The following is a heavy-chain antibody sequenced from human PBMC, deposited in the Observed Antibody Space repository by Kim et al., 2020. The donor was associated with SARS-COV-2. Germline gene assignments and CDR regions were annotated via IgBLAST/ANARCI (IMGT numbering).Heavy chain of an antibody. CDR2: IYYSGST. CDR3: ARRSIAAAGSGDY. CDR1: GGSINSSSYY. J-gene: IGHJ4*02. V-gene: IGHV4-39*01. D-gene: IGHD6-13*01. Sequence: SETLSLTCTVSGGSINSSSYYWGWIRQPPGKGLEWIGSIYYSGSTYYNPSLKSRVTISVDTSKNQFSLKLSSVTAADTAVYYCARRSIAAAGSGDYWGQGTLVTVSS.